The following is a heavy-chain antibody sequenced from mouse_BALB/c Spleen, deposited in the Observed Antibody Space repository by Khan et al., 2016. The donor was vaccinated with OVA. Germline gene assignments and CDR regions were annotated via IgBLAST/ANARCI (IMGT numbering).Heavy chain of an antibody. CDR1: GFTFSTFA. CDR2: ISSDDDYT. D-gene: IGHD2-1*01. CDR3: ARSPYGNFAY. V-gene: IGHV5-9-3*01. J-gene: IGHJ3*01. Sequence: EVELVESGGGLVKPGGSLKLSCAASGFTFSTFAMSWVRQTPEKRLEWVATISSDDDYTYYPDNVTGRFTISRDNAKNTLYLQMSSLRSEDTAMYCWARSPYGNFAYWGQGTRVTVAA.